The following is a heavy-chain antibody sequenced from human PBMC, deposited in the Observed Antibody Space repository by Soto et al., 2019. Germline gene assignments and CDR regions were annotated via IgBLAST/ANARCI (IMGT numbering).Heavy chain of an antibody. CDR1: GFTFSSYG. CDR2: ISYDGSNK. V-gene: IGHV3-30*03. D-gene: IGHD3-16*01. CDR3: FTITFGGVILDY. Sequence: QVRLVESGGGVVQPGRSLRLSCAASGFTFSSYGMHWVRQAPGKGLEWVAVISYDGSNKYYADSVKGRFTISRDNSKNTLYLQMNSLRAEDTAVYYCFTITFGGVILDYWGQGTLVTVSS. J-gene: IGHJ4*02.